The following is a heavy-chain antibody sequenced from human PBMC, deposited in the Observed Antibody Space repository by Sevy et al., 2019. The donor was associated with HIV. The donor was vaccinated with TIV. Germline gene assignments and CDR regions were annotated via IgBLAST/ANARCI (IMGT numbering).Heavy chain of an antibody. CDR1: GFTFSNYA. V-gene: IGHV3-30*01. CDR2: VSYDGSTK. CDR3: ARDRSTTGINYVFDF. J-gene: IGHJ4*02. D-gene: IGHD2-2*01. Sequence: GGSLRLSCAASGFTFSNYAINWVRQAPGKGLEWVAVVSYDGSTKYYADSVKGRFTISRDNSKNTLYLQMNRLRVEDTAFYYGARDRSTTGINYVFDFWGQGTLVTVSS.